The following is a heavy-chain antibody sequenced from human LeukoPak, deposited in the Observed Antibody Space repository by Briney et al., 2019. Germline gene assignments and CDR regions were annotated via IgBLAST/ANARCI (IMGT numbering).Heavy chain of an antibody. CDR1: GYTFTSYD. V-gene: IGHV1-8*01. D-gene: IGHD4-17*01. Sequence: GASVKVSCKASGYTFTSYDINWVRQATGQGLEWMGWMNPNSGNTGYAQKFQGRVTMTRNTSIRTAYMELSSLRSEDTAVYYCARGVYGDYGRMYNWFDPWGQGTLVTVSS. J-gene: IGHJ5*02. CDR2: MNPNSGNT. CDR3: ARGVYGDYGRMYNWFDP.